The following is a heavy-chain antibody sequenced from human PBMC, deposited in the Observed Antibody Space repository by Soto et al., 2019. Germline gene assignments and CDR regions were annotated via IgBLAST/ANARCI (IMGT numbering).Heavy chain of an antibody. J-gene: IGHJ5*02. Sequence: SETLSLTCIVSGDSISSYGYCWSWIRQRPGKGLEWIGYICYGGSTYYDPSLKSRVTISVATSNDRFSLNLNSVTAADTAVYYCARVWLRGLYSDHDAGFDPWGQGTLVTVSS. CDR2: ICYGGST. CDR3: ARVWLRGLYSDHDAGFDP. CDR1: GDSISSYGYC. V-gene: IGHV4-31*03. D-gene: IGHD3-16*01.